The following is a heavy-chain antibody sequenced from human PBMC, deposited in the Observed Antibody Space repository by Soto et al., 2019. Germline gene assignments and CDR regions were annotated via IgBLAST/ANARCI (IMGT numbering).Heavy chain of an antibody. CDR3: ARAYYDFWSGYYSFDY. CDR2: ISAYNGNT. D-gene: IGHD3-3*01. CDR1: GYTFTSYG. V-gene: IGHV1-18*04. Sequence: GASVKVSCKASGYTFTSYGISWVRQAPGQGLEWMGWISAYNGNTNYAQKLQGRVTMTTDTSTSTAYMELRSLRSDDTAVYYCARAYYDFWSGYYSFDYWGQGTLVTVSS. J-gene: IGHJ4*02.